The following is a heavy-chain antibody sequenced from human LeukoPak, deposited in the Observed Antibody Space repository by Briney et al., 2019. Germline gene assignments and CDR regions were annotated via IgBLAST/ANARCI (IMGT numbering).Heavy chain of an antibody. Sequence: ASVKVSCKASGYTFTSYGISWVRQAPGQGLEWMGWISAYNGNTNYAQKLQGRVTMTTDTSTSTAYMELRSLGSDDTAVYYCASKFYGSGSCYYFDYCGQGTLVTGSS. CDR2: ISAYNGNT. CDR3: ASKFYGSGSCYYFDY. J-gene: IGHJ4*02. CDR1: GYTFTSYG. V-gene: IGHV1-18*01. D-gene: IGHD3-10*01.